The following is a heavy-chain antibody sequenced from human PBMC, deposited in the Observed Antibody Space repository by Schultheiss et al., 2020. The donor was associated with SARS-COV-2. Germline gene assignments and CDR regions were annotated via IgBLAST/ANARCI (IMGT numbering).Heavy chain of an antibody. Sequence: GSLRLSCAVSGGSVSSNYWWTWVRQPPGKGLEWIGEIYHSGTTNYNSSLKSRLTISLDKSKNQFSLNLNSVTAADTAVYYCARIAVADLYYYYGLDVWGQGTTVTVSS. CDR2: IYHSGTT. J-gene: IGHJ6*02. CDR3: ARIAVADLYYYYGLDV. D-gene: IGHD6-19*01. V-gene: IGHV4-4*02. CDR1: GGSVSSNYW.